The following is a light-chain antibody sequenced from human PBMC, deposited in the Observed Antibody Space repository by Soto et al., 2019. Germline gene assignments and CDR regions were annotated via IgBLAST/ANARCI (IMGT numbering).Light chain of an antibody. V-gene: IGKV3-15*01. CDR3: QQYNNWPFT. J-gene: IGKJ3*01. CDR2: GAS. CDR1: QSISSN. Sequence: EIVMTQSPATLSVSPGERATLSCRASQSISSNLAWYQQKPGQAPRLLIYGASTRATGIPATFSGSGSGTEFTLTISSLPSEDFAVYYCQQYNNWPFTFGPGTKEDIK.